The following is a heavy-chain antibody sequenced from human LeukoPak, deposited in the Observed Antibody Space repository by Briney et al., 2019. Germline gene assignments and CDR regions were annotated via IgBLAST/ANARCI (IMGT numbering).Heavy chain of an antibody. CDR2: IRQDGSEK. CDR1: GFTFSDFW. CDR3: AREGIQLYFPLTH. J-gene: IGHJ4*02. V-gene: IGHV3-7*01. Sequence: GGSLRLSCAGSGFTFSDFWMSWVRQAPGKGLEWVANIRQDGSEKYYVDSVKGRFTISRDNAQKSLYLEIDSLRAEDTAVYYCAREGIQLYFPLTHCGQGTLVTVSS. D-gene: IGHD5-18*01.